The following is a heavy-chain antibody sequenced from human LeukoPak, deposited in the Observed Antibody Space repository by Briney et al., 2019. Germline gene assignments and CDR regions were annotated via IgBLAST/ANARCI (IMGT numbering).Heavy chain of an antibody. CDR2: IYYSGST. CDR3: ARERSGYPYYFDY. J-gene: IGHJ4*02. V-gene: IGHV4-31*03. CDR1: GGSISSGGYY. Sequence: SETLSFTCTVSGGSISSGGYYWSWIRQHPGKGLEWIGYIYYSGSTYYNPSLKSRVTISVDTSKNQFSLKLSSVTAADTAVYYCARERSGYPYYFDYWGQGALVTVSS. D-gene: IGHD3-3*01.